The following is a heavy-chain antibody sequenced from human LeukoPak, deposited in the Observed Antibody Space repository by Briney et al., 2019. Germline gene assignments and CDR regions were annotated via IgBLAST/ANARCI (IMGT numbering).Heavy chain of an antibody. Sequence: GGSLRLSCAASGFTFSSYAMHWVRQAPGKGLEWVAVISYDGSNKYYADSVKGRFTISRDNSKNTLYLQMNSLRAEDTAVYYCAKDLLRIAATIDYWGQGTLVTVSS. CDR3: AKDLLRIAATIDY. CDR1: GFTFSSYA. V-gene: IGHV3-30-3*01. CDR2: ISYDGSNK. D-gene: IGHD6-6*01. J-gene: IGHJ4*02.